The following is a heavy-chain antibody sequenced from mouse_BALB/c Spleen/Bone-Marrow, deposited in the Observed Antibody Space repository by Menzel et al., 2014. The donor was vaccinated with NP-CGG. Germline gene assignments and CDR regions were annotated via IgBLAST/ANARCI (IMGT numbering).Heavy chain of an antibody. CDR3: ARFPMDY. CDR1: GFTFTDSY. Sequence: EVKLQESGGGLVQPGGSLRLSCTTSGFTFTDSYMSWVRQPPGKALEWLGFIRNKAYDYTTEYSASMKGRFTISRDSSQSILYLQMNTLRPEDSATYYCARFPMDYWGQGTSVTVSS. J-gene: IGHJ4*01. V-gene: IGHV7-3*02. CDR2: IRNKAYDYTT.